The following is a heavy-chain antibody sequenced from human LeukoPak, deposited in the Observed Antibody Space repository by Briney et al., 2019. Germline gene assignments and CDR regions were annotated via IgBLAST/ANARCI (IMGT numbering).Heavy chain of an antibody. V-gene: IGHV3-23*01. CDR3: AKRGSGTLSPTYYYYMNV. J-gene: IGHJ6*03. CDR2: ISGNAVAT. CDR1: GFTFSNFG. D-gene: IGHD2-15*01. Sequence: GGSLRLSCAASGFTFSNFGMSWVRQAPGKGLEWVSTISGNAVATYYADSVKGRFTTSRDNSKNTLYLQINSLEAEDTAIYYCAKRGSGTLSPTYYYYMNVWGKGTTVTVSS.